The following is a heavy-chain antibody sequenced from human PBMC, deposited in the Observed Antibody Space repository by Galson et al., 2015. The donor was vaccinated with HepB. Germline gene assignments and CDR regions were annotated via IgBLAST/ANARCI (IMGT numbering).Heavy chain of an antibody. D-gene: IGHD6-19*01. CDR3: AKDPYLYSALAGTMAGFDY. Sequence: SLRLSCAASGFTFSNYGMHWVRQAPGKGLEWVAVISYDGRNQYYADSVKGRFTIFRDNSKNTLYLLMNSLRAEDTALYYCAKDPYLYSALAGTMAGFDYWGQGTLVTVSS. J-gene: IGHJ4*02. CDR1: GFTFSNYG. V-gene: IGHV3-30*18. CDR2: ISYDGRNQ.